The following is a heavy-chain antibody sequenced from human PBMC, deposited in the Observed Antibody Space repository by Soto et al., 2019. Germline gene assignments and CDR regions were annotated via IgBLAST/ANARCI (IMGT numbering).Heavy chain of an antibody. D-gene: IGHD3-3*01. CDR3: ARGVTIFGVVSPYYYGMDV. CDR2: IYYSGST. Sequence: QVQLQESGPGLVKPSQTLSLTCTVSGGSISSGDYYWSWIRQPPGKGLEWIGYIYYSGSTYYNPALKSRVTKSVDTSKNQFSLKLSSVTAADTAVYYCARGVTIFGVVSPYYYGMDVWGQGTTVTVSS. J-gene: IGHJ6*02. V-gene: IGHV4-30-4*01. CDR1: GGSISSGDYY.